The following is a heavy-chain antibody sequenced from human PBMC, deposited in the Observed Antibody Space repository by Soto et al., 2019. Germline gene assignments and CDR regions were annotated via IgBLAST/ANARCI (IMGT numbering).Heavy chain of an antibody. CDR2: IRSRANNFAT. CDR1: GFIFSGSA. D-gene: IGHD2-2*02. V-gene: IGHV3-73*02. Sequence: EVQLVESGGGLVQPGGSLKLSCAASGFIFSGSAIHWVRQASGKGLEWVGRIRSRANNFATSSAASVKGRFTFPSDDSKNTAYLQMNTLKPEDTAVYYCARGQGAAIGDYYYHGMDVWGQGATGSGS. J-gene: IGHJ6*02. CDR3: ARGQGAAIGDYYYHGMDV.